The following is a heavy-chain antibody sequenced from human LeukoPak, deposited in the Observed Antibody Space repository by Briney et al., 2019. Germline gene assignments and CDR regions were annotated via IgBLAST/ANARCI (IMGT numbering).Heavy chain of an antibody. V-gene: IGHV4-34*01. D-gene: IGHD2-2*01. CDR3: ARVVPADVFDY. Sequence: PSETLSLTCAVYGGSFSGYYWSWIRQPPGKGLEWIGGIYYSGSTYYNPSLKSRVTISVDTSKNQFSLKLSSVTAAETAVYYCARVVPADVFDYWGQGTLVTVPS. J-gene: IGHJ4*02. CDR2: IYYSGST. CDR1: GGSFSGYY.